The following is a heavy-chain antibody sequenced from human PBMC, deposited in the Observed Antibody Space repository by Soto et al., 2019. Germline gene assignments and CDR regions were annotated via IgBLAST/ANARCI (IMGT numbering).Heavy chain of an antibody. CDR1: GFTLSLYG. CDR2: ISYDESNR. V-gene: IGHV3-33*05. J-gene: IGHJ6*01. D-gene: IGHD3-10*01. Sequence: EGCTRLSCTDSGFTLSLYGMNWVRQTPGKGLEWVAVISYDESNRYYVDSVKGRFTISRDNSKNTLYLQMNSLRVEDTAVYYCARDGGAKLNCYYYGMDVWGQGTTGTFSS. CDR3: ARDGGAKLNCYYYGMDV.